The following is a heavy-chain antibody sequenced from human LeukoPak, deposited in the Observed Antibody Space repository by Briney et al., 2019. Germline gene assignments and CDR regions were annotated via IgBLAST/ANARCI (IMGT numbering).Heavy chain of an antibody. V-gene: IGHV4-34*01. D-gene: IGHD3-22*01. CDR3: ARSGTGSGYYSLPLNWFDP. CDR1: GGSFSGYY. J-gene: IGHJ5*02. CDR2: INHSGST. Sequence: SETLSLTCAVYGGSFSGYYWSWIRQPPGKGLEWIGEINHSGSTNYNPSLKSRVTISVDTSKNQFSLKLSSVTAADTAVYYCARSGTGSGYYSLPLNWFDPWGQGTLVTVSS.